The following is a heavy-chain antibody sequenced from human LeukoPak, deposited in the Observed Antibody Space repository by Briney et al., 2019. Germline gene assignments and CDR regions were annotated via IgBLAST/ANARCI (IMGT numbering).Heavy chain of an antibody. D-gene: IGHD3-10*01. CDR1: GGSISSGGYS. J-gene: IGHJ4*02. CDR2: IYHSGRT. V-gene: IGHV4-30-2*01. CDR3: ARGGGEEFGEYDVFDY. Sequence: SQTLSLTCAVSGGSISSGGYSWSWIRQPPGKGPEWIGYIYHSGRTYYNPSLKSRVTISIDRSKNQFSLRLSSVTAADTAVYHCARGGGEEFGEYDVFDYWGQGTLVTVSS.